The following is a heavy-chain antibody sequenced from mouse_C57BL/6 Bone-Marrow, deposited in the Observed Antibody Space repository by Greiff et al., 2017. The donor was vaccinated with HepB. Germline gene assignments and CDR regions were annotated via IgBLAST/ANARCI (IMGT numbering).Heavy chain of an antibody. CDR1: GYTFTSYW. Sequence: VQLQQPGAELVRPGTSVKLSCKASGYTFTSYWMHWVKQRPGQGLEWIGVIDPSDSYTNYNQKFKGKATLTVDTSSSTAYMQLSSLSSEDSAVYYCARAREYDGRFAFWGQGTLVTVSA. D-gene: IGHD2-14*01. CDR2: IDPSDSYT. V-gene: IGHV1-59*01. CDR3: ARAREYDGRFAF. J-gene: IGHJ3*01.